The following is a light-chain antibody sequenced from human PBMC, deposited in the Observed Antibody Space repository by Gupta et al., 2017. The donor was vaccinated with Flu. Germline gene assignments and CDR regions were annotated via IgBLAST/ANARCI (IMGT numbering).Light chain of an antibody. CDR1: SHNVGRQG. V-gene: IGLV10-54*04. Sequence: NSHNVGRQGAAWLQHHQGHPPKVLSYRSNYRPSGISERFSASRSGNTASLTITGLQPEDEADYYCSSWDSGLSAWVFGGGTKLTVL. J-gene: IGLJ3*02. CDR3: SSWDSGLSAWV. CDR2: RSN.